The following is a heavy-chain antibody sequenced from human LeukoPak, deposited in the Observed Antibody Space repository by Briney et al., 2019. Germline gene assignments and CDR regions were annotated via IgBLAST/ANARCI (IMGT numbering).Heavy chain of an antibody. CDR1: GYTFTSYY. CDR3: ARDHDYVWGSYRTINY. CDR2: INPSGGST. Sequence: APVKVSCKASGYTFTSYYMHWVRQAPGQGLEWMGIINPSGGSTSYAQKFQGRVTMTRDMSTSTVYMELSSLRSEDTAVYYCARDHDYVWGSYRTINYWGQGTLVTVSS. J-gene: IGHJ4*02. V-gene: IGHV1-46*01. D-gene: IGHD3-16*02.